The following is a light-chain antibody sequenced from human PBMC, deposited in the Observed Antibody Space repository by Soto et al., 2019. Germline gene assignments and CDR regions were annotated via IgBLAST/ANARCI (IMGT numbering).Light chain of an antibody. Sequence: EIVLTQSPGTLSLSPGERATLSCRASQSVSSSYLAWYQQKPDQAPRLLIYGASSRATGLPDRFSGSGSGTDFSLTISRLEPEDFAVYYCQQYGSSPPITCGQGTRLEIK. J-gene: IGKJ5*01. V-gene: IGKV3-20*01. CDR1: QSVSSSY. CDR2: GAS. CDR3: QQYGSSPPIT.